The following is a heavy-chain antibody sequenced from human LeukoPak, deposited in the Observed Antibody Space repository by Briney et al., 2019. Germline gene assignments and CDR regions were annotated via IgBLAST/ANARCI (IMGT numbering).Heavy chain of an antibody. CDR2: IFGSGGST. Sequence: GGSLRLSCAASGFTFSSYGMNWVRQAPGKGLEWVSAIFGSGGSTYYADSVKGRLTISRDNAKNTLYLQMNSLRAEDTAVYYCARESYCSGGSCYSGRAFDIWGQGTMVTVSS. CDR1: GFTFSSYG. D-gene: IGHD2-15*01. J-gene: IGHJ3*02. CDR3: ARESYCSGGSCYSGRAFDI. V-gene: IGHV3-23*01.